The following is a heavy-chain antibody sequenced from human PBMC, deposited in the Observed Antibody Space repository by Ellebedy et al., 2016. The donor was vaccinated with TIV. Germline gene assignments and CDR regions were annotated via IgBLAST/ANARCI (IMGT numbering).Heavy chain of an antibody. CDR3: ARLPRAWSENLFDY. CDR1: GYTFTGYY. V-gene: IGHV1-2*02. Sequence: ASVKVSXXASGYTFTGYYMHWVRQAPGQGLEWMGWINPNSGGTNYAQKFQGRVTMTRNTSISTAYMELSSLRSEDTAVYYCARLPRAWSENLFDYWGQGTLVTVSS. CDR2: INPNSGGT. J-gene: IGHJ4*02. D-gene: IGHD2-15*01.